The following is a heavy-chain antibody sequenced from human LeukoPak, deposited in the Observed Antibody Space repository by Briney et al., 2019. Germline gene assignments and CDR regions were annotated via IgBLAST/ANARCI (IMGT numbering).Heavy chain of an antibody. J-gene: IGHJ3*02. D-gene: IGHD3-22*01. Sequence: GESLKISCKGSGYSFTSYWIGWVRQMPGKGLEWMGIIYPDDSNTKYSPSFQGLVTITADNTNSPAYLLWSSLDASATAMYYCKRLYYDSSGGLVGGDAFDIWGQGKMVTVSS. CDR2: IYPDDSNT. V-gene: IGHV5-51*01. CDR3: KRLYYDSSGGLVGGDAFDI. CDR1: GYSFTSYW.